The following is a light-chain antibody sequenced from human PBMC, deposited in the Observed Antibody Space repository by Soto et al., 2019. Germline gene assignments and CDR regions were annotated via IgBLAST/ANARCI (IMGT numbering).Light chain of an antibody. CDR1: SSDVGSYNL. V-gene: IGLV2-23*01. J-gene: IGLJ1*01. Sequence: QSALTQTASVSGSPGQSITISCTGTSSDVGSYNLVSWYQQHPGKAPKLMIYEGSKRPSGVSNRFSGSKSGNTASLTISVRQAEDEADYYCCLLSGSSTYVFGTWTKVTVL. CDR2: EGS. CDR3: CLLSGSSTYV.